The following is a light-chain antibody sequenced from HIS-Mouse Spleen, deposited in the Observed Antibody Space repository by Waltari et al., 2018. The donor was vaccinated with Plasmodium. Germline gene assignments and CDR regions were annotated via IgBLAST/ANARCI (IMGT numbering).Light chain of an antibody. J-gene: IGKJ4*01. CDR1: QSVSSY. Sequence: EIVLTQSPATLSLSPGERATLSCRASQSVSSYLAWYQQKPGQAPRLLSYDASNRATGIPARFSGSGAGTDFTLTISSLEPEDFAVYYCQQRSNWPPLTFGGGTKVEIK. CDR3: QQRSNWPPLT. V-gene: IGKV3-11*01. CDR2: DAS.